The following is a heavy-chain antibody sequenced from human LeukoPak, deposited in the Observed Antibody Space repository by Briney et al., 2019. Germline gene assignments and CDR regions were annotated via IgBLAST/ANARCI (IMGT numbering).Heavy chain of an antibody. V-gene: IGHV4-39*01. D-gene: IGHD1-26*01. Sequence: SETLSLTCTVSGGSISSSSYYWGWIRQPPGKGLEWIGSIYYSGSTYYNPSLKSRVTISIDTSKNQFSLKLSSVTAADTAVYYCARLRIVGATTIDYWGQGTLVTVSS. CDR2: IYYSGST. CDR3: ARLRIVGATTIDY. J-gene: IGHJ4*02. CDR1: GGSISSSSYY.